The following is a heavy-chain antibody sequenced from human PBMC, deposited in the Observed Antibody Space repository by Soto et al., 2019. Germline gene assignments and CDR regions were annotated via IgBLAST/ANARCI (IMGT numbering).Heavy chain of an antibody. CDR1: GGSVSSGSYY. D-gene: IGHD1-1*01. V-gene: IGHV4-61*01. CDR3: ARVVGLNVDY. J-gene: IGHJ4*02. Sequence: PSETLSLTCTVSGGSVSSGSYYWSWIRQPPGKGLEWIGYIYYSGSTNYNPSLKSRVTISVDTSKNQFSLKLSSVTAADTAVYSCARVVGLNVDYWGQGTLVTVSS. CDR2: IYYSGST.